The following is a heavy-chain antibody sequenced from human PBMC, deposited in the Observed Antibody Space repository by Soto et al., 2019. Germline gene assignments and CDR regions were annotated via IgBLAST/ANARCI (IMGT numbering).Heavy chain of an antibody. V-gene: IGHV3-74*01. CDR1: GFTFRSYW. J-gene: IGHJ4*02. CDR2: ISPDGSIT. CDR3: TREVATVPDY. D-gene: IGHD6-13*01. Sequence: EVQLVESGGGLVQPGGSLRLSCAASGFTFRSYWMHWVRQAPGKGLVWVSRISPDGSITNYADSVKGRFTISRDNAKNTLFLQMNSLRAEDTAVYYCTREVATVPDYWGQGNLVTVSS.